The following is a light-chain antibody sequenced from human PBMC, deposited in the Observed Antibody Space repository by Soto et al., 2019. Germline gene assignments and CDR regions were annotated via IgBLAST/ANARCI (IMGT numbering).Light chain of an antibody. Sequence: VLTQSPGTLSLSPGERVTLSCRASQSLRNNGLSWYQQKPGQAPRLLIYRATSRATGTPDRFSGGGSGTHFTLTVDTLEPEDYAVYYCHQYATSPRMFGQGTKVDIK. J-gene: IGKJ1*01. CDR1: QSLRNNG. V-gene: IGKV3-20*01. CDR2: RAT. CDR3: HQYATSPRM.